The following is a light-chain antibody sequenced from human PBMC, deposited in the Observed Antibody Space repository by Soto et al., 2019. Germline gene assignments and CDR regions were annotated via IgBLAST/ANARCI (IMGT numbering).Light chain of an antibody. Sequence: DIQMTQSPSTLSASVGDRVIITCRASQNIGNLLAWYQQKPGTAPNLLIYKAPILEDGVPSRFSGSGSGTEFTLTISSLQPDDFATYYCQHYNTYSPFGGGTKVEIK. CDR2: KAP. J-gene: IGKJ4*02. CDR1: QNIGNL. V-gene: IGKV1-5*03. CDR3: QHYNTYSP.